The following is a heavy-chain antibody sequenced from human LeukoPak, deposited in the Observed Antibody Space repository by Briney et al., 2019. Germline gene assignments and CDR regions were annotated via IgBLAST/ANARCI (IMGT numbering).Heavy chain of an antibody. CDR3: VRGNYDNRGYSNAFDI. CDR2: IYYNGNT. J-gene: IGHJ3*02. Sequence: PSQTLSLTCIVSGASISSSYWSWVRQPPGKRLEWIGFIYYNGNTNSNPSPKSRVTISADTSNNQFSLKLSSVTAADTALYYCVRGNYDNRGYSNAFDIWGQGAMVTVSS. V-gene: IGHV4-59*01. CDR1: GASISSSY. D-gene: IGHD3-9*01.